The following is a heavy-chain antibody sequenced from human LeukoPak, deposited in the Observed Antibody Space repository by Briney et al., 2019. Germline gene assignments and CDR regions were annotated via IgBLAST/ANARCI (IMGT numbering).Heavy chain of an antibody. CDR1: GFTFISYA. Sequence: GGSLRLSCAASGFTFISYAIHWVRQAPGKGLEWVAVISFHGTDSFYADSVKGRFTISRDNAKNSLYLQMNSLRAEDTAVYYCARDPYNYDRSGYKLDSYFDYWGQGTLVTVSS. CDR3: ARDPYNYDRSGYKLDSYFDY. V-gene: IGHV3-30*04. CDR2: ISFHGTDS. D-gene: IGHD3-22*01. J-gene: IGHJ4*02.